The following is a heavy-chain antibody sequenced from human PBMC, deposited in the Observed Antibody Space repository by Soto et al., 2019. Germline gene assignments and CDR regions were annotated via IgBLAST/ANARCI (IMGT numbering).Heavy chain of an antibody. CDR1: RGTFSSYA. V-gene: IGHV1-69*13. J-gene: IGHJ6*02. CDR3: AREELSGSSTYYYYGMDV. Sequence: ASVKVSCKASRGTFSSYAISWVRQAPGQGLEWMGGIIPIFGTANYAQKFQGRVTITADESTSTAYMELSSLRSEDTAVYYCAREELSGSSTYYYYGMDVWGQGTTVTVSS. D-gene: IGHD1-26*01. CDR2: IIPIFGTA.